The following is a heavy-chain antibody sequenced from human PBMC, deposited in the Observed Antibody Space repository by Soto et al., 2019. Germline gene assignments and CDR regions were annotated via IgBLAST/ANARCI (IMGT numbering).Heavy chain of an antibody. Sequence: PSETLSLTCTVSGGSISSGDYYWSWIRQPPGKGLEWIGYIYYSGSTYYNPSLKSRVTISVDTSKNQFSLKLSSVTAADTAVYYCARDSHQAEYSSTDGMDVWGQGTTVTVSS. V-gene: IGHV4-30-4*01. CDR3: ARDSHQAEYSSTDGMDV. CDR2: IYYSGST. D-gene: IGHD6-6*01. J-gene: IGHJ6*02. CDR1: GGSISSGDYY.